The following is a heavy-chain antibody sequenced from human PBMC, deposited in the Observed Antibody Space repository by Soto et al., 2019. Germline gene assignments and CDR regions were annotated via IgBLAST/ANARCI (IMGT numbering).Heavy chain of an antibody. J-gene: IGHJ6*02. V-gene: IGHV4-4*07. CDR2: IDASGNS. D-gene: IGHD6-13*01. CDR3: ARYSSNWFQTEGMDV. CDR1: GDSISTYY. Sequence: SETLSLTCTVSGDSISTYYWSWIRQPAGKGLEWIGRIDASGNSNYNPSLKSRVTMSVDTSKKQFSLTLTSVTAADTAVYYCARYSSNWFQTEGMDVWGQGTTVTVSS.